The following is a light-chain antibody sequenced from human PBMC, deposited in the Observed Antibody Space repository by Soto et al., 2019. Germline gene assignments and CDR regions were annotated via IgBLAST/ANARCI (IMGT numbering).Light chain of an antibody. J-gene: IGKJ4*01. Sequence: IPMNQSLSTLSASVGDRVTIPCRASQSIGTWLAWYQQKPGKAPNLLIYDASGLESGVPSRFSGSGSGTEFTLTISSLQPDDFATYYCQQYNRGAVTFGGGTMV. CDR3: QQYNRGAVT. CDR1: QSIGTW. V-gene: IGKV1-5*01. CDR2: DAS.